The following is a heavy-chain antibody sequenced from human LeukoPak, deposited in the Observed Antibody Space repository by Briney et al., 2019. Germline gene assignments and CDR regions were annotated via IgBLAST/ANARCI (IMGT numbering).Heavy chain of an antibody. J-gene: IGHJ6*03. CDR2: MYYSGST. Sequence: PSETLSLTCNVSGGSMSDYYWSWIRQPPGRGLEWIGFMYYSGSTNYNPSLKSRVTISLDMSKNQFSLGLRSVTAADTAIYYCAREAVGNYMDVWGKGTTVTASS. CDR3: AREAVGNYMDV. CDR1: GGSMSDYY. V-gene: IGHV4-59*01.